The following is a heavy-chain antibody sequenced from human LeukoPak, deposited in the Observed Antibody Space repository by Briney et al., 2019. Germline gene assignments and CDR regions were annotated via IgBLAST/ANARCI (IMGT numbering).Heavy chain of an antibody. D-gene: IGHD2-2*01. CDR2: INHSGST. Sequence: SETLSLTCAVYGGSFSSYYWSWIRQPPGKGLGWIGEINHSGSTNYNPSLKSRATVSVDTSKNQFSLYLNSVTAADTAVYYCARGQYRRDYWGQGTLVTVSS. V-gene: IGHV4-34*01. CDR3: ARGQYRRDY. J-gene: IGHJ4*02. CDR1: GGSFSSYY.